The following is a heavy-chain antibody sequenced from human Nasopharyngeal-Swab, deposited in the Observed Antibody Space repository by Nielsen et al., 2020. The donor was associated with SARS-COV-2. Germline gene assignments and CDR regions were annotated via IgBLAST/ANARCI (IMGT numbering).Heavy chain of an antibody. D-gene: IGHD2-2*01. CDR3: ARDSVPAAIHYYYGMDV. V-gene: IGHV3-48*02. J-gene: IGHJ6*02. CDR2: ISSSSSTI. Sequence: GESLKISCAASGFTFSSYAMNWVRQAPGKGPEWVSYISSSSSTIYYADSVKGRFTISRDNAKNSLYLQMNSLRDEDTAVYYCARDSVPAAIHYYYGMDVWGQGTTVTVSS. CDR1: GFTFSSYA.